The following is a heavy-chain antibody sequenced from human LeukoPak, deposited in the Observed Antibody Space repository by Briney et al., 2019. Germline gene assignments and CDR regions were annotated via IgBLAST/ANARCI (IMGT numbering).Heavy chain of an antibody. Sequence: SETLSLTCAVSGGSISSSNWWSWVHQPPGKGLEWIGEIYHSGSTNYNPSLKSRVTISVDKSKNQFSLKLSSVTAADTAVYYCVSLGCDGYSSGWYPCGDYWGQGTLVTVSS. CDR2: IYHSGST. CDR3: VSLGCDGYSSGWYPCGDY. CDR1: GGSISSSNW. V-gene: IGHV4-4*02. D-gene: IGHD6-19*01. J-gene: IGHJ4*02.